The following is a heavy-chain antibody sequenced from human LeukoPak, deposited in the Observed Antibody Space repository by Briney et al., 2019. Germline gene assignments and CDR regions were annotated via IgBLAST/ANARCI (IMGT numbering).Heavy chain of an antibody. CDR1: GFTFSSYA. D-gene: IGHD1-14*01. V-gene: IGHV3-30*04. J-gene: IGHJ6*03. CDR2: ISYDGSNK. Sequence: GGSLRLSCAASGFTFSSYAMHWVRQAPGKGLEWVAVISYDGSNKYYADSVNGRFTISRDNSKNTLYLQMNSLRAEDTAVYYCARVGPWVNPDYYYYYMDVWGKGTTVTVSS. CDR3: ARVGPWVNPDYYYYYMDV.